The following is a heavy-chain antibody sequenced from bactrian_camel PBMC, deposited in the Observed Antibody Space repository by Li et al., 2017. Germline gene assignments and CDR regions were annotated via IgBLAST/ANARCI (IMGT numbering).Heavy chain of an antibody. CDR1: GFTFTRAW. CDR2: INSGGGTT. CDR3: ATDRDRSGGYCYFGLGF. Sequence: VQLVESGGSSVQAGGSLRLSCTASGFTFTRAWMYWVRQAPGKGLEWVSAINSGGGTTYYADSVKGRFTISRDNAKNTLYLQMNGLKSEDSALYYCATDRDRSGGYCYFGLGFWGQGTQVTVS. D-gene: IGHD2*01. J-gene: IGHJ6*01. V-gene: IGHV3S1*01.